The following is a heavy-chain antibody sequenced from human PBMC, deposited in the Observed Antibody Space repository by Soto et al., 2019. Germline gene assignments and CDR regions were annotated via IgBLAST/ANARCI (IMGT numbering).Heavy chain of an antibody. J-gene: IGHJ4*02. D-gene: IGHD6-19*01. CDR3: AKDLGGIAVAPTPTYYFDY. CDR2: ISGSGGST. V-gene: IGHV3-23*01. CDR1: GFTFSSYA. Sequence: LRLSCAASGFTFSSYAMSWVRQAPGKGLEWVSAISGSGGSTYYADSVKGRFTISRDNSKNTLYLQMNSLRAEDTAVYYCAKDLGGIAVAPTPTYYFDYWGQGTLVTVSS.